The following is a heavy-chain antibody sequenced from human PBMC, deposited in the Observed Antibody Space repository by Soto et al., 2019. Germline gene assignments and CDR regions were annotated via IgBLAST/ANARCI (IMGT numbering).Heavy chain of an antibody. D-gene: IGHD6-19*01. J-gene: IGHJ6*02. Sequence: PGESLKISCNGSGYSFTSYWIGWVRQMPWKGLEWMGIIYPGDSDTRYSPSFQGQVTISADKSISTAYLQWSSLKASDTAMYYCGRHGVGIAGAGTWRYYYYGMDVWGQGTTVTVSS. CDR2: IYPGDSDT. V-gene: IGHV5-51*01. CDR3: GRHGVGIAGAGTWRYYYYGMDV. CDR1: GYSFTSYW.